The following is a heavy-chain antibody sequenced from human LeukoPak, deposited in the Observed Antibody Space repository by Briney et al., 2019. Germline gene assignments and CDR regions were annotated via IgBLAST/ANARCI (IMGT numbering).Heavy chain of an antibody. CDR3: ATATGGDAGGDYYYYYGMDV. D-gene: IGHD2-21*02. J-gene: IGHJ6*02. CDR2: ISRDGSDK. CDR1: GFTFSTYG. V-gene: IGHV3-30*03. Sequence: GRPLRLSCAASGFTFSTYGMHWVRQAPGKGLEWVAIISRDGSDKYYADSVKGRFTISRDKSKNTLYLQMNSLRAEDTAVYYCATATGGDAGGDYYYYYGMDVWGQGTTVTVSS.